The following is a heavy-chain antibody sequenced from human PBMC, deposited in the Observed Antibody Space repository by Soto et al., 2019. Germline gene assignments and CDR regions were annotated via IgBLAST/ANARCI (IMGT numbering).Heavy chain of an antibody. CDR2: IYYSGST. J-gene: IGHJ4*02. D-gene: IGHD3-3*01. CDR1: GGSISSGGYY. CDR3: ARGGRFLEWYIDY. V-gene: IGHV4-31*03. Sequence: SETLSLTCTVSGGSISSGGYYWSWIRQHPGKGLEWIGYIYYSGSTYYNPSLKSRVTISVDTSKNQFSLELSSVTAADTAVYYCARGGRFLEWYIDYWGQATLVTVSS.